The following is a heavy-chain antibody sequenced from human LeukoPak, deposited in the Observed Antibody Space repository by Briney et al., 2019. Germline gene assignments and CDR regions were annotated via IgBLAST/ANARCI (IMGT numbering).Heavy chain of an antibody. J-gene: IGHJ3*02. V-gene: IGHV4-59*01. Sequence: SETLSRTCTVSGGSISSYYWSWIRQPPGKGLEWIGYIYYSGSTNYNPSLKSRVTISVDTSKNQFSLKLSSVTAADTAVYYCASRRIAAKAAFDIWGQGTMVTVSS. CDR2: IYYSGST. CDR3: ASRRIAAKAAFDI. CDR1: GGSISSYY. D-gene: IGHD6-6*01.